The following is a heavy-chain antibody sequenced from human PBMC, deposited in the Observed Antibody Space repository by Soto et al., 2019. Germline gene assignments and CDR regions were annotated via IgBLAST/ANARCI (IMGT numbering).Heavy chain of an antibody. CDR2: VIPTLDIL. D-gene: IGHD5-18*01. V-gene: IGHV1-69*08. J-gene: IGHJ6*02. CDR3: ARDEGGYNFGSDYGLDV. CDR1: GDTFSSHT. Sequence: QVQLVQSGAEVKRPGSSVKVSCKASGDTFSSHTIIACVRQAPGQGLEWMGRVIPTLDILDYAQRFQDRVTITADTSTSTAYLELTSLTSEDTAIYYWARDEGGYNFGSDYGLDVWGQGTTVTVSS.